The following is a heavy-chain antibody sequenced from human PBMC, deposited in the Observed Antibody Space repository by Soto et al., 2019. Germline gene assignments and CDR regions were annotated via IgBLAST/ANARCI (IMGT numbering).Heavy chain of an antibody. CDR3: AKGYCSSTDCSFNY. CDR1: GFTFSNFA. D-gene: IGHD2-2*01. Sequence: VQLLESGGGLVQPGGSLRLSCAASGFTFSNFAMNWVRQVPGNGLEWVSIISGTGDTTYYADSVKGRFTISRDNSRGTLYLQMSSLRAEDTAVYYCAKGYCSSTDCSFNYWGQGTLVTVSS. CDR2: ISGTGDTT. V-gene: IGHV3-23*01. J-gene: IGHJ4*02.